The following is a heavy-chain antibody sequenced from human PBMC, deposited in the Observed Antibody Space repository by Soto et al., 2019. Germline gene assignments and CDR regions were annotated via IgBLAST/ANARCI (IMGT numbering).Heavy chain of an antibody. D-gene: IGHD6-19*01. J-gene: IGHJ4*02. Sequence: PSETLSLTCTVSGGSVSSSCYYWSWIRQPPGKGLEWIGYIYYSGSTNYNPSLKGRVTISIDMSKNQFSLNLSSVTAADTAVYYCATGSSGWYVDFDCWGQGTLVTVSS. V-gene: IGHV4-61*01. CDR2: IYYSGST. CDR3: ATGSSGWYVDFDC. CDR1: GGSVSSSCYY.